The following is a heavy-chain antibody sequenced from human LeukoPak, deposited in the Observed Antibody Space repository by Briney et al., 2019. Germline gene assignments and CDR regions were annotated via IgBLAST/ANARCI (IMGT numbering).Heavy chain of an antibody. CDR2: IHTTGNT. CDR3: ARGHRRGDYSDRYNFYDY. Sequence: SETLSLTCAVSGASITPYYWTWIRQPAGKTLEWIGRIHTTGNTNHNSSLKSRVTMSLDTSNNQFSLKLASVTDADTAVYYCARGHRRGDYSDRYNFYDYWGQGILVTVSS. CDR1: GASITPYY. D-gene: IGHD4-17*01. J-gene: IGHJ4*02. V-gene: IGHV4-4*07.